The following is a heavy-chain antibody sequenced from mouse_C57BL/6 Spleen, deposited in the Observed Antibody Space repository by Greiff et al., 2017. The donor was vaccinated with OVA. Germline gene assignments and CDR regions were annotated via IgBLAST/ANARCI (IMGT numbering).Heavy chain of an antibody. J-gene: IGHJ2*01. D-gene: IGHD1-1*01. Sequence: VQLQQSGTVLARPGASVKMSCKTSGYTFTSYWMHWVKQRPGQGLEWIGAIYPGNSDTSYNQKFKGKAKLTAVTSASTAYMELGSLTNEDSAVYYCTRNYYGSSSYYFDYWGQGTTLTVSS. CDR2: IYPGNSDT. CDR3: TRNYYGSSSYYFDY. CDR1: GYTFTSYW. V-gene: IGHV1-5*01.